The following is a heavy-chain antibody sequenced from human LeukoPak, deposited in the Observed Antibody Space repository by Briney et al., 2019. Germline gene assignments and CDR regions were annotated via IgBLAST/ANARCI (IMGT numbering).Heavy chain of an antibody. V-gene: IGHV3-48*01. Sequence: GGSLRLSCAASGFTLNSYSMNWVRQAPGKGLEWVSYISSSSSTIYYADSVKGRFTISRDNSKNTLYLQMNSLRAEDTAVYYCAKVYPVLYYFDYWGQGTLVTVSS. J-gene: IGHJ4*02. CDR1: GFTLNSYS. D-gene: IGHD2-8*01. CDR3: AKVYPVLYYFDY. CDR2: ISSSSSTI.